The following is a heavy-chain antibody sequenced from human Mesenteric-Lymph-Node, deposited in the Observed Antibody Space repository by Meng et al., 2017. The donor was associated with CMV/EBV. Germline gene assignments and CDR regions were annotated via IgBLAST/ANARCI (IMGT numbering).Heavy chain of an antibody. J-gene: IGHJ4*02. V-gene: IGHV1-46*01. CDR2: INPKDGDT. CDR3: ARGPDSSSWYI. Sequence: ASVKVSCKASAYTLSNNCVHWVRQAPGQGLEWMGIINPKDGDTRYEHNFQGRLTLTRDTSTSTVYMELSSLRSEDTAVYYCARGPDSSSWYIWGQGTLVTVSS. CDR1: AYTLSNNC. D-gene: IGHD6-13*01.